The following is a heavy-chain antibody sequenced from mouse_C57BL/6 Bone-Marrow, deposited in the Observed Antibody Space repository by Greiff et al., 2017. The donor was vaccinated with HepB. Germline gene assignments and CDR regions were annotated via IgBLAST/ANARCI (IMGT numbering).Heavy chain of an antibody. CDR2: ISSGGDYI. D-gene: IGHD1-1*01. CDR1: GFTFSSYA. CDR3: TRGGFITTVGGYFDY. V-gene: IGHV5-9-1*02. Sequence: EVKLMESGEGLVKPGGSLKLSCAASGFTFSSYAMSWVRQTPEKRLEWVAYISSGGDYIYYADTVKGRFTISRDNARNTLYLQMSSLKSEDTAMYYCTRGGFITTVGGYFDYWGQGTTLTVSS. J-gene: IGHJ2*01.